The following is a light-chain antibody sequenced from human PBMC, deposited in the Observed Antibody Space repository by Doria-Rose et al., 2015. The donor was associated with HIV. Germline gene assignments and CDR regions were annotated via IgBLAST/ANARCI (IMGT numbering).Light chain of an antibody. CDR3: HQYGTSWT. CDR1: QSFSSTY. Sequence: DIVMTQSPGTLSLSPGERATLSCRASQSFSSTYLAWYQQKPGQAHSLLIYDGSTRATGIPDRFSASGSGTDFTLTINRLEPEDFALYYCHQYGTSWTFGQGTKVEI. CDR2: DGS. J-gene: IGKJ1*01. V-gene: IGKV3-20*01.